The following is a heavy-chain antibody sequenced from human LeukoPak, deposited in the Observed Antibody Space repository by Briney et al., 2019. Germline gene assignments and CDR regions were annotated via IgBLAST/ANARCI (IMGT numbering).Heavy chain of an antibody. CDR1: GYTFTGYY. CDR2: INPNSGGT. J-gene: IGHJ4*02. CDR3: ARSGSGYYYPPYDY. V-gene: IGHV1-2*02. Sequence: ASVKVSCKASGYTFTGYYMHWVRQAPGQGLEWMGWINPNSGGTNYAQKFQGRVTMTRDTSISTAYMELSRLRSDDTAVYYCARSGSGYYYPPYDYWGQGTLVTVSS. D-gene: IGHD3-22*01.